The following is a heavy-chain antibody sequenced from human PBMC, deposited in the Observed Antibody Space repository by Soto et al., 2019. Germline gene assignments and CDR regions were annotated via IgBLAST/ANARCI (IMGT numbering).Heavy chain of an antibody. D-gene: IGHD4-17*01. CDR2: INHSGST. CDR1: GGSFSGYY. CDR3: ARGYHAVSGEFLGDD. J-gene: IGHJ4*02. Sequence: SDTLALTCAFEGGSFSGYYWTWIREPPGTGLEWIGEINHSGSTNYNPSLKSRVTISVDTSKNQFSLKLTSVTAADTAMYYCARGYHAVSGEFLGDDWGQGILVTVS. V-gene: IGHV4-34*01.